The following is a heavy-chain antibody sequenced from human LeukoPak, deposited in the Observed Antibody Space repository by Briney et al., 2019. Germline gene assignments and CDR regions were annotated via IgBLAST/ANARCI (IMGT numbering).Heavy chain of an antibody. CDR2: IRSKANSYAT. Sequence: GGSLRLSCAASGFTFSGSAMRWVRQASGKGLEWVGRIRSKANSYATAYAASVKGRFTISRDDSKNTAYLQMNSLKAEDTAVYYCAALRYFDSSHYGMDVWGKGTTVTVSS. V-gene: IGHV3-73*01. D-gene: IGHD3-9*01. CDR1: GFTFSGSA. J-gene: IGHJ6*04. CDR3: AALRYFDSSHYGMDV.